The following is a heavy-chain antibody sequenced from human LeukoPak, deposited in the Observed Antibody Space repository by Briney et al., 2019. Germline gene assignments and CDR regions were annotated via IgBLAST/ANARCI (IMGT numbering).Heavy chain of an antibody. CDR2: IYTSGST. Sequence: SETLSLTCTVSGGSISSHYWSWIRQPAGKGLEWIGRIYTSGSTNYNPSLKSRVTISVDTSKNQFSLKLSSVTAADTAVYYCARMGYGSGSYVAYWGQGTLVTVSS. CDR1: GGSISSHY. V-gene: IGHV4-4*07. D-gene: IGHD3-10*01. J-gene: IGHJ4*02. CDR3: ARMGYGSGSYVAY.